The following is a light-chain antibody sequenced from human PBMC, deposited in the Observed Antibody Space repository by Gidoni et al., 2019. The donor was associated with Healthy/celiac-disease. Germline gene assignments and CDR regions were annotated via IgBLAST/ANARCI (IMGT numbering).Light chain of an antibody. Sequence: QSVLTQSPSVSGAPGQRVTISCTGSSSNIGAGYDVHWYQQLPGTAPKLLIYGNSNRPSGLPVRFSGSKSGTSASLAITVLQAEDDADFSCQSYDSSLSGYVFGTGTKVTVL. CDR1: SSNIGAGYD. J-gene: IGLJ1*01. V-gene: IGLV1-40*01. CDR3: QSYDSSLSGYV. CDR2: GNS.